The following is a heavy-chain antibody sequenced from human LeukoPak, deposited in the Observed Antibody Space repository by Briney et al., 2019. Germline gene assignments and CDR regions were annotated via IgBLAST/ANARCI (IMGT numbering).Heavy chain of an antibody. CDR1: GFTFSIYD. D-gene: IGHD2-2*01. Sequence: GGSLRLSCAASGFTFSIYDMSWVRQAPGEGLEWVSAIRGSGDGFSTYYADSVKGRFTISRDNSKNTLYLQMKSLRAEDTAVYYCAKVVHCPTTSCFWGQGTLVTVSS. CDR2: IRGSGDGFST. V-gene: IGHV3-23*01. J-gene: IGHJ4*02. CDR3: AKVVHCPTTSCF.